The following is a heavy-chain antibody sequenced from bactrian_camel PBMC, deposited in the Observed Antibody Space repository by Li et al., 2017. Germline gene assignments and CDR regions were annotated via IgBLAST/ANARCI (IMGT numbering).Heavy chain of an antibody. Sequence: VQLVESGGGLVQPGESLRVSCAASGFRFNNFDMSWVRQIPGKGFEWVASIRATDGHTSYLNSVKGRFTISRDNAKNTLFLQMNSLKTEDTAVYHCVADLAYAGSWYIEAEFGVWGQGTQVTVSS. CDR3: VADLAYAGSWYIEAEFGV. J-gene: IGHJ4*01. V-gene: IGHV3S44*01. CDR2: IRATDGHT. CDR1: GFRFNNFD. D-gene: IGHD6*01.